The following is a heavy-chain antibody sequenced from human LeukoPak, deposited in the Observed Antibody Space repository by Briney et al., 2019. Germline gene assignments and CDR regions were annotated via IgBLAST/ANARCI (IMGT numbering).Heavy chain of an antibody. CDR3: ARERRAVAGARSWFDP. CDR2: IYTSGST. J-gene: IGHJ5*02. V-gene: IGHV4-61*02. D-gene: IGHD6-19*01. Sequence: KPSETLSLTCTVSGGSISSGSYYWSWIRQPAGKGLEWIGRIYTSGSTNYNPSLKSRVTISVDTSKSQFSLKLSSVTAADTAVYYCARERRAVAGARSWFDPWGQGTLVTVSS. CDR1: GGSISSGSYY.